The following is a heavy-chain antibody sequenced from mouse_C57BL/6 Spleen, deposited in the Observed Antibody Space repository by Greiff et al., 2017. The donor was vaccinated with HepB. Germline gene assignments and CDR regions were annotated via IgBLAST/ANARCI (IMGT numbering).Heavy chain of an antibody. CDR3: ARRGEGRYYYGSSPYYFDY. V-gene: IGHV1-26*01. CDR1: GYTFTDYY. D-gene: IGHD1-1*01. J-gene: IGHJ2*01. Sequence: EVQLQQSGPELVKPGASVKISCKASGYTFTDYYMNWVKQSHGKSLEWIGDINPNNGGTSYNQKFKGKATLTVDMSSSTAYMELRSLTSEDSAVYYCARRGEGRYYYGSSPYYFDYWGQGTTLTVSS. CDR2: INPNNGGT.